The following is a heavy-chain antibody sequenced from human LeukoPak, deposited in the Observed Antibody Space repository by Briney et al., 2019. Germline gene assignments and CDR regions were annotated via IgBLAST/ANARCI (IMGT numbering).Heavy chain of an antibody. V-gene: IGHV4-38-2*02. CDR2: IYHSGST. J-gene: IGHJ4*02. D-gene: IGHD3-10*01. Sequence: SETLSLTCTVSGYFISSGYYWGWIRQPPGKGLEWIGSIYHSGSTYYNPSLKSRVTISVDTSKNQFSLKLSSVTAADTAVYYCAREYYYGSGSYYNVYDYWGQGTLVTVSS. CDR3: AREYYYGSGSYYNVYDY. CDR1: GYFISSGYY.